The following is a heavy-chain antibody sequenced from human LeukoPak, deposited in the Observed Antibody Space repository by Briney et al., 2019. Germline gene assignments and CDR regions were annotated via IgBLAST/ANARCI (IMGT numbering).Heavy chain of an antibody. Sequence: SETLSLTCAVYGGSFSGYYWSWIRQPPGKGLEWIGEINHSGSTNYNPSLKSRVTISVDTSKNQFSLKLSSVTAADTAVYYCARGGFGCSSSSCSNWFDPWGQGTLVTVSS. CDR3: ARGGFGCSSSSCSNWFDP. CDR1: GGSFSGYY. CDR2: INHSGST. V-gene: IGHV4-34*01. J-gene: IGHJ5*02. D-gene: IGHD2-2*01.